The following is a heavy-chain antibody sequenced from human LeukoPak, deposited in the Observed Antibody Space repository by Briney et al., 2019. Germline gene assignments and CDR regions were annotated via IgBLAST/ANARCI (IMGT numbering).Heavy chain of an antibody. CDR1: GYTFTSYG. D-gene: IGHD3-22*01. J-gene: IGHJ3*02. CDR3: ARAAYYDSSGDAFDI. V-gene: IGHV1-18*01. CDR2: ISAYNGKT. Sequence: AAVTVSCRASGYTFTSYGIRWVRQAPGQGLEGMGWISAYNGKTNYAKKLQGRVTITTETATSKAYMERRRQRADDTAVYYCARAAYYDSSGDAFDIWGQGTMVTVSS.